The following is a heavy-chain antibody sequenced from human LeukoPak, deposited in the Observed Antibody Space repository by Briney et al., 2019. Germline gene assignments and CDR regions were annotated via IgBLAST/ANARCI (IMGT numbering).Heavy chain of an antibody. CDR1: GFIFTNYF. Sequence: PGGSLRLSCAASGFIFTNYFMGWVRQAPGKGLEWVASIKHDGSEKYYVDSVRGRFTISRDNTKNSLYLQKSSLRAEDTAVYYCATDRGWRTSGYYLYYFEYWGQGTLVTFSS. J-gene: IGHJ4*02. CDR3: ATDRGWRTSGYYLYYFEY. D-gene: IGHD3-3*01. CDR2: IKHDGSEK. V-gene: IGHV3-7*01.